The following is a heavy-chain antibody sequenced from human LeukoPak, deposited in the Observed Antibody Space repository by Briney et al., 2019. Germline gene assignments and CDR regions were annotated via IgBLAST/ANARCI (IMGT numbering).Heavy chain of an antibody. D-gene: IGHD3-22*01. Sequence: ASVKVSCKASGYTFTGYYMHWVRQAPGQGLEWMGWINPNSGGTNYAQKFQGRVTMTRDTSISTAYMELSRLRSDDTAVYYCVADPYYDASGPPRWFDPWGQGNLVTVSS. CDR1: GYTFTGYY. V-gene: IGHV1-2*02. J-gene: IGHJ5*02. CDR2: INPNSGGT. CDR3: VADPYYDASGPPRWFDP.